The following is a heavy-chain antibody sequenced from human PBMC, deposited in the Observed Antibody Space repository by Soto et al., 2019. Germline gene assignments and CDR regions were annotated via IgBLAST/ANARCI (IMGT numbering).Heavy chain of an antibody. Sequence: GGSLRLSCAASGFTFSSYAMHWVRQAPGKGLEWVAVISYDGSNKYYADSVKGRFTISRDNSKNTLYLQMNTLRPEDTGVYYCARVTPGNNLYYFSGLDFWGQGTAVTVSS. D-gene: IGHD1-1*01. CDR1: GFTFSSYA. V-gene: IGHV3-30-3*01. CDR3: ARVTPGNNLYYFSGLDF. J-gene: IGHJ6*02. CDR2: ISYDGSNK.